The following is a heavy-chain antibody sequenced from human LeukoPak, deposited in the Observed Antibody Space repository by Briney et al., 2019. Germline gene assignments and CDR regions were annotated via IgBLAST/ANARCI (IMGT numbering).Heavy chain of an antibody. J-gene: IGHJ4*02. Sequence: SETLSLTWTVSGGSISGSYWSWIRQPPGKALDWIGGIYYTGSTSYNLSLKSRVTMSVDTSKNQFSLQLRSVTAADTAVYYCARYGVYGDYDYWGQGILVTVSS. CDR1: GGSISGSY. D-gene: IGHD4-17*01. CDR2: IYYTGST. V-gene: IGHV4-59*12. CDR3: ARYGVYGDYDY.